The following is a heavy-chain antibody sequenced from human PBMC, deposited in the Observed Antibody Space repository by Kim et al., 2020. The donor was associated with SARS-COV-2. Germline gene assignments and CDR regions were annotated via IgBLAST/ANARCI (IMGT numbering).Heavy chain of an antibody. V-gene: IGHV1-24*01. D-gene: IGHD6-6*01. CDR3: ATAYSSSPHHSWYFDY. CDR2: FDPEDGET. J-gene: IGHJ4*02. Sequence: ASVKVSCKVSGYTLTELSMHWVRQAPGKGLEWMGGFDPEDGETIYAQKFQGRVTMTEDTSTDTAYMELSSLRSEDTAVYYCATAYSSSPHHSWYFDYWGQGTLVTVSS. CDR1: GYTLTELS.